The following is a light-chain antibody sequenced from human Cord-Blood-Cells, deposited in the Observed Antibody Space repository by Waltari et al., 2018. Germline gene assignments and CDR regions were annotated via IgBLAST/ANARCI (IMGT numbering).Light chain of an antibody. CDR1: QSVSSY. J-gene: IGKJ3*01. Sequence: ELVLTQSTATLSLSPGERATPSCRASQSVSSYLAWYQQKPGQAPRLLIYDASNRATGIPARFSGSGSGTDFTLTISSLEPEDFAVYYCQQRSNWPFFGPGTKVDIK. V-gene: IGKV3-11*01. CDR2: DAS. CDR3: QQRSNWPF.